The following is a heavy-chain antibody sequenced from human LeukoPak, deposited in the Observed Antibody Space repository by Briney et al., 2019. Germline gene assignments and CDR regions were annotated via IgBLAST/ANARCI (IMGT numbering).Heavy chain of an antibody. CDR3: ASSLAVAATEFWYFDY. J-gene: IGHJ4*02. CDR1: GGTFSSYA. V-gene: IGHV1-69*04. CDR2: IIPILGIA. Sequence: ASVKVSCKASGGTFSSYAISWVRQAPGQGLEWMGRIIPILGIANYAQKFQGRVTITADKSTSTAYMELSSLRSEDTAVYYCASSLAVAATEFWYFDYWGQGTLVTVSS. D-gene: IGHD6-19*01.